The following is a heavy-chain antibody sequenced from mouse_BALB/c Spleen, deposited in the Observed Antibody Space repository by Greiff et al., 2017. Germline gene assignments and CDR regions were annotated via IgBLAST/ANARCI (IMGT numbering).Heavy chain of an antibody. D-gene: IGHD2-4*01. CDR2: ISSGGST. CDR1: GFTFSSYA. Sequence: EVKVEESGGGLVKPGGSLKLSCAASGFTFSSYAMSWVRQTPEKRLEWVASISSGGSTYYPDSVKGRFTISRDNARNILYLQMSSLRSEDTAMYYCARCYYDYLYYFDYWGQGTTLTVSS. J-gene: IGHJ2*01. CDR3: ARCYYDYLYYFDY. V-gene: IGHV5-6-5*01.